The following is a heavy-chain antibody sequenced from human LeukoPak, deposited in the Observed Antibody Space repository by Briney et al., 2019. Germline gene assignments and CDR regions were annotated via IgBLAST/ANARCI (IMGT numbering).Heavy chain of an antibody. CDR1: GFTFSHYW. CDR2: INSDGSRT. Sequence: GGSLRLSCADSGFTFSHYWTHWVRQAPGKGLVWVSRINSDGSRTSYADSVKGRFTISRDNAKNTLNLLMNSLRAEDTAVYYCAREDGAYCAGMDVWGQGTTVAVSS. J-gene: IGHJ6*02. D-gene: IGHD4-17*01. CDR3: AREDGAYCAGMDV. V-gene: IGHV3-74*01.